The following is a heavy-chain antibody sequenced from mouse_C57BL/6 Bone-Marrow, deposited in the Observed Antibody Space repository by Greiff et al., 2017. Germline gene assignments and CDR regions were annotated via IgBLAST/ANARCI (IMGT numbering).Heavy chain of an antibody. Sequence: QVHVKQSGAELVKPGASVKISCKTSGYVFSNYWMNWVKQRPGKGLEWIGQIYPGDGDTNYNGKFKDKATLTADKSSSTVYMQLSSLTSEDSAVYFCARGEYWGQGTTLTVSS. V-gene: IGHV1-80*01. J-gene: IGHJ2*01. CDR2: IYPGDGDT. CDR1: GYVFSNYW. CDR3: ARGEY.